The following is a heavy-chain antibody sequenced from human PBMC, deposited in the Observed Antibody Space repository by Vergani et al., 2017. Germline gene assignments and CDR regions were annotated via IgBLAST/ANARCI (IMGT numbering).Heavy chain of an antibody. CDR1: GFSFRNAW. Sequence: VQLVESGGVIVKPGGSLRLSCVASGFSFRNAWMNWVRRTPGKGLEWVGDIDHTGRADYNPSLKSRLTMSVDKFRNQFSLTLNSVTATDTAIYFCARVNTETNGHLYYYYYMDVWGQGTAVTVS. V-gene: IGHV4/OR15-8*01. CDR3: ARVNTETNGHLYYYYYMDV. CDR2: IDHTGRA. J-gene: IGHJ6*03. D-gene: IGHD4-11*01.